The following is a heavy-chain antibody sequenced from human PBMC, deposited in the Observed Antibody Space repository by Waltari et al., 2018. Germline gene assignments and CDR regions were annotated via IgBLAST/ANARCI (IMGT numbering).Heavy chain of an antibody. D-gene: IGHD2-15*01. CDR1: GGSISRGGYS. V-gene: IGHV4-30-2*01. Sequence: QLQLQESGSGLVTPSQTLSLTCAVSGGSISRGGYSWSWLRQPPGKGLEWIGYIYHSGRTYYTPSLKSRVTISVDMSKNQFSLKLSSVTAADTAVYYCARRNGGKGGYFDYWGQGTLVTVSS. CDR3: ARRNGGKGGYFDY. J-gene: IGHJ4*02. CDR2: IYHSGRT.